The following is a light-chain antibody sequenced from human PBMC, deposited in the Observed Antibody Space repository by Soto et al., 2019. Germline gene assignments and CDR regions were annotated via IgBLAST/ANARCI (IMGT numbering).Light chain of an antibody. J-gene: IGKJ2*01. CDR1: QSVLYSSNNKNY. CDR2: WAS. V-gene: IGKV4-1*01. CDR3: QQYYSTPQT. Sequence: DIVMTQSPDSLAVSLGERATINCKSSQSVLYSSNNKNYLAWYQQKPGQPPKLLIYWASTRESGVPDPFSGSGSGPDCTLTISSLKAEDVAVYYCQQYYSTPQTFGQGTKLEIK.